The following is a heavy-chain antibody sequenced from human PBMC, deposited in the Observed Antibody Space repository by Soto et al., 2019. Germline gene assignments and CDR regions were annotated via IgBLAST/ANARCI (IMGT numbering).Heavy chain of an antibody. D-gene: IGHD3-10*01. V-gene: IGHV4-59*01. CDR3: ARWYGSAFAI. Sequence: QVQLQESGPGLVKPSETLSLTCTVSGGSISSYYWSWIRQPPGKGLEWIGYIYCSGSTKYNPPLRSPVTISVDTSKSQFSRKLNSLTAADTAVYYCARWYGSAFAIWGQGTMVTVSS. CDR2: IYCSGST. CDR1: GGSISSYY. J-gene: IGHJ3*02.